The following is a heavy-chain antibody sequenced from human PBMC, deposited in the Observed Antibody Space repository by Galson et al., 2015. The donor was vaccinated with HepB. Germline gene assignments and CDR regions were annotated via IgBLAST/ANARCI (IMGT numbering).Heavy chain of an antibody. CDR3: TSGAATGAYYFDY. CDR2: ISSTSSAI. D-gene: IGHD1-1*01. CDR1: GFTFSSYS. V-gene: IGHV3-48*01. Sequence: SLRLSCAASGFTFSSYSMSWVRQAPGKGLEWVSYISSTSSAIYYADSEKGRFSISRDNAKKSLYLQMNSLRAEDTAVYYCTSGAATGAYYFDYWGQGTLVTVSS. J-gene: IGHJ4*02.